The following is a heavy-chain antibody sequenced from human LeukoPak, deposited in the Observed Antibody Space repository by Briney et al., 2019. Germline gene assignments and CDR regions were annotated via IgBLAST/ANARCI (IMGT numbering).Heavy chain of an antibody. CDR2: ISAYNGNT. CDR1: GYTFTSYG. D-gene: IGHD1-1*01. V-gene: IGHV1-18*01. Sequence: GASVKVSCKASGYTFTSYGISWVRQAPGQGLEWMGWISAYNGNTNYAQKLQGRVTMTTDTSTSTAYMELRSLRSDDTAVYYCARGTDRINWNGWGDWFDPWGQGTLVTVSS. CDR3: ARGTDRINWNGWGDWFDP. J-gene: IGHJ5*02.